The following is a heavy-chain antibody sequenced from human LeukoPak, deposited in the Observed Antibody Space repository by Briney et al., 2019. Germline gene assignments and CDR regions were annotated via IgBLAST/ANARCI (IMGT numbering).Heavy chain of an antibody. CDR3: ARDHIAAAGTKGMGDNWFDP. Sequence: GDSVKVSCKASGYSFTSYGISWVRQAPGQGLEWMGWISAYSGNTNYAQKVQGRVTMTTDTSTSTAYMELRSLRSDDTAVYYCARDHIAAAGTKGMGDNWFDPWGQGTLVTVSS. CDR1: GYSFTSYG. D-gene: IGHD6-13*01. V-gene: IGHV1-18*01. CDR2: ISAYSGNT. J-gene: IGHJ5*02.